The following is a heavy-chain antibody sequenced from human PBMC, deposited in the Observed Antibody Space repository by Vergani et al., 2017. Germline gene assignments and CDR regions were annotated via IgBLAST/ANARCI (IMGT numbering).Heavy chain of an antibody. D-gene: IGHD2-15*01. Sequence: EVQLLESGGGLVQPGGSLRLSCAASGFTFSSYAMSWVRQAPGTGLEWVSAMSGSGGSTYYADSVKGRFTISRDNSKNTLYLQMNRLRAEDTAVYYCAKDFGYCSGGSCPYYYGMDVWGQGTTVTVSS. J-gene: IGHJ6*02. CDR1: GFTFSSYA. CDR3: AKDFGYCSGGSCPYYYGMDV. V-gene: IGHV3-23*01. CDR2: MSGSGGST.